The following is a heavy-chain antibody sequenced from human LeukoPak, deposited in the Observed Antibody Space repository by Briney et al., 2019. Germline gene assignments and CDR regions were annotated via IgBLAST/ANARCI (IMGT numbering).Heavy chain of an antibody. Sequence: GGSLRLSCAASGFTFSSYAMSWVRQALGKGLEWVSAISGSGGSTYYADSVKGRFTISRDNSKNTLYLQMNSLRAEDTAVYYCAKPLRYFDWFVIDYWGQGTLVTVSS. J-gene: IGHJ4*02. CDR1: GFTFSSYA. CDR3: AKPLRYFDWFVIDY. V-gene: IGHV3-23*01. CDR2: ISGSGGST. D-gene: IGHD3-9*01.